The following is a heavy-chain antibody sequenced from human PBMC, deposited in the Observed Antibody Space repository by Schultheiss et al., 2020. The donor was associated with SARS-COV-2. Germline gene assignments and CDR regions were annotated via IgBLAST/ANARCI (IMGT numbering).Heavy chain of an antibody. CDR3: ARGYYGMDV. Sequence: GGSLRLSCAASGFTFSSYAMHWVRQAPGKGLEWVSYISSSGSTIYYADSVKGRFTISRENARNSLYLQMNSLRAGDTAVYYCARGYYGMDVWGQGTTVTVSS. CDR2: ISSSGSTI. CDR1: GFTFSSYA. V-gene: IGHV3-48*01. J-gene: IGHJ6*02.